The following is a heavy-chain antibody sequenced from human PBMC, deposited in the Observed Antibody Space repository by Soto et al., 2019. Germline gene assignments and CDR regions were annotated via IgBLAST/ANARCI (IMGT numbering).Heavy chain of an antibody. V-gene: IGHV4-31*02. CDR3: AVVAATWFDP. D-gene: IGHD2-15*01. CDR1: GGSISSGGYY. Sequence: NRSETLSLTCTVSGGSISSGGYYWSWIRRHPGKGPEWIGYIYYSGSTYYNPSLKSRVTISVDTSKNQFSLKLSSVTAADTAVYYCAVVAATWFDPWGQGTLVTVSS. J-gene: IGHJ5*02. CDR2: IYYSGST.